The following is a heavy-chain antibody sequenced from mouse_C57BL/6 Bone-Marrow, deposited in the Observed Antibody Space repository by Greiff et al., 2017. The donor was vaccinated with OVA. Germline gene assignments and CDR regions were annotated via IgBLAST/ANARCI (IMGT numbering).Heavy chain of an antibody. CDR2: IYPRSGNT. CDR1: GYTFTSYG. Sequence: VHLVESGAELARPGASVKLSCKASGYTFTSYGISWVKQRTGQGLEWIGEIYPRSGNTYYNEKFKGKATLTADKSSSTAYMELRSLTSEDSAVYFCARTTAQATPFAYWGQGTLVTVSA. J-gene: IGHJ3*01. D-gene: IGHD3-2*02. V-gene: IGHV1-81*01. CDR3: ARTTAQATPFAY.